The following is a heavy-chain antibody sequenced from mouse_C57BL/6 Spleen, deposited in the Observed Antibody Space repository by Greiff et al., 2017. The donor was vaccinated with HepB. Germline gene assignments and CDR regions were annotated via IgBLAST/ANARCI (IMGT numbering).Heavy chain of an antibody. V-gene: IGHV5-4*01. Sequence: EVQRVESGGGLVKPGGSLKLSCAASGFTFSSYAMSWVRQTPEKRLEWVATISDGGSYTYYPDNVKGRFTISRDNAKNNLYLQMSHLKSEDTAMYYCARDLSYWGQGTLVTVSA. CDR3: ARDLSY. CDR1: GFTFSSYA. J-gene: IGHJ3*01. CDR2: ISDGGSYT.